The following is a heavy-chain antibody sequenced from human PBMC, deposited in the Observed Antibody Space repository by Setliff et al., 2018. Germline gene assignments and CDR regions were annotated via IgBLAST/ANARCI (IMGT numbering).Heavy chain of an antibody. CDR3: ARDPRGHSGFDIFRGAFNI. J-gene: IGHJ3*02. D-gene: IGHD5-12*01. V-gene: IGHV1-18*01. CDR1: GYIFSTYG. CDR2: ISANNGHT. Sequence: ASVKVSCKASGYIFSTYGITWVRQAPGQGLEWMGWISANNGHTKYVQKFQGRVTMTTDTSTAAAYMELRGLRSDDTAVYYCARDPRGHSGFDIFRGAFNIWGQGTMVTVSS.